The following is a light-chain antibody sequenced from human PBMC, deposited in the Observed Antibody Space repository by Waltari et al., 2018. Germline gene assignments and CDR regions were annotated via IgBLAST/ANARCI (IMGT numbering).Light chain of an antibody. CDR1: QSISDY. V-gene: IGKV1-39*02. CDR2: AAS. J-gene: IGKJ4*01. CDR3: QEYGNPLLT. Sequence: DIQMTQSPSSLSASVGDRVTITCRASQSISDYLNWYQQKPGKAPKLLIYAASKLESGVPSRFSGSGSETDFALTISRLEPEDSAVYYCQEYGNPLLTFGGGTKVEI.